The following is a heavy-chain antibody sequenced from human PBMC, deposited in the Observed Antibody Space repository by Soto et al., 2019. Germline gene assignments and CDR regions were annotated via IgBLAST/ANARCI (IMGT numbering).Heavy chain of an antibody. Sequence: SETLCLTCAVYGGSCIGYYWSWIRQPPGKGLEWIGEINHSGSTNYNPSLKSRVTISVDTSKNQFSLKLSSVAAADTAVYYCARERRVDFWSGYYQNWFDPRGQGPLVTVSS. J-gene: IGHJ5*02. CDR2: INHSGST. CDR1: GGSCIGYY. D-gene: IGHD3-3*01. V-gene: IGHV4-34*01. CDR3: ARERRVDFWSGYYQNWFDP.